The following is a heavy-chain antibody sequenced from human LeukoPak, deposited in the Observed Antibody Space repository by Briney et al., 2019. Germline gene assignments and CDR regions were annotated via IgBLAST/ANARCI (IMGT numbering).Heavy chain of an antibody. D-gene: IGHD2-2*01. CDR2: MYYSGRT. CDR3: AISTSYSRGTSCPLDY. J-gene: IGHJ4*02. Sequence: SETLSLTCTVLPGRIHTFYYSWIRQCPGKGLEWIGYMYYSGRTNYNPTLRSRVTTSVDTSKTVFSLKLSSVTAADTAVYYCAISTSYSRGTSCPLDYWGQGTSVTVSS. V-gene: IGHV4-59*08. CDR1: PGRIHTFY.